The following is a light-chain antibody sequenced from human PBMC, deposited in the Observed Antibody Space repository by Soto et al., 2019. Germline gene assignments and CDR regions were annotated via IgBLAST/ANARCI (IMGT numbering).Light chain of an antibody. CDR1: QSVSRY. V-gene: IGKV3-11*01. CDR2: DAS. CDR3: QQRT. Sequence: EIVLTQSPATLSLSPGERATLSCRASQSVSRYLAWYQQKSGQAPRLLISDASNRATGIPARFSGSGSGTDFTLTISSLEPEDFAVYYCQQRTFGQGTRLEI. J-gene: IGKJ5*01.